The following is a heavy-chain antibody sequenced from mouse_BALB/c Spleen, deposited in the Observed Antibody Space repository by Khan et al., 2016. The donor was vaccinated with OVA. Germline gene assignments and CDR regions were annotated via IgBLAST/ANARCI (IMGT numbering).Heavy chain of an antibody. CDR1: GYTFTDYY. D-gene: IGHD1-2*01. CDR3: ARRNYFGYAFDY. CDR2: ISPGSGDT. V-gene: IGHV1-77*01. J-gene: IGHJ3*01. Sequence: QVRLQQSGAELARPGASVKLSCKASGYTFTDYYINWVKQRTGQGLEWIGEISPGSGDTYYNEKFKGKATLTADKSSSTVYMQLSSLTAEASAVYFCARRNYFGYAFDYWGKGTLGTVSA.